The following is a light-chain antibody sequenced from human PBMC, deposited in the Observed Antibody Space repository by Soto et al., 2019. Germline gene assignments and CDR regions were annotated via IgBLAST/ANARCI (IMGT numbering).Light chain of an antibody. CDR1: RSDIGAYNF. Sequence: QCVLTQPASVSGSPGQSITISCTGTRSDIGAYNFVSWYQQHPGEVPKLILYDVNVRPSGVSNRFSGSKSGNTASLTISGLQAEDEADYYCTSWTTSTTMIFGGGTKLTVL. CDR3: TSWTTSTTMI. J-gene: IGLJ2*01. CDR2: DVN. V-gene: IGLV2-14*03.